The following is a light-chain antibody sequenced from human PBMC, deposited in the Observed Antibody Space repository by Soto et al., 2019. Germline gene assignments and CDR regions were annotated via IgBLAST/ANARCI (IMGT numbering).Light chain of an antibody. J-gene: IGKJ4*01. CDR2: DAS. Sequence: EIVLTQSPATLSLSPGERATLSCRASQRVSNYLAWYQQKPGQAPRLLIYDASNRATGIPARFSGSGSGTDFTLTISSLEPEDVAVYYCQQRSDWPPLTFGGGTKVEIK. CDR3: QQRSDWPPLT. V-gene: IGKV3-11*01. CDR1: QRVSNY.